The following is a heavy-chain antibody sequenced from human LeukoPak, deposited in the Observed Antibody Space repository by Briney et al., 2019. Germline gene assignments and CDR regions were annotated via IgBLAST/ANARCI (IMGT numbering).Heavy chain of an antibody. CDR1: GFTFSTYS. J-gene: IGHJ4*02. V-gene: IGHV3-48*02. D-gene: IGHD3-22*01. CDR2: ISSSGSTI. Sequence: GGSLRLSCATSGFTFSTYSMNWVRQAPGKGLEWVSYISSSGSTIYYADSVKGRFTISRDNAKNSLYLQINSLRDEDTAVYYCVRDTMTGFWGQGTLVTVSS. CDR3: VRDTMTGF.